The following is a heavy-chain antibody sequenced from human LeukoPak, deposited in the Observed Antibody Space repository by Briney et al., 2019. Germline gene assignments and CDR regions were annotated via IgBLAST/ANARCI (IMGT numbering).Heavy chain of an antibody. J-gene: IGHJ6*03. D-gene: IGHD2-2*01. V-gene: IGHV4-59*12. CDR1: GGSISSYY. CDR2: IYYSGST. CDR3: ARDWSCGGYCSSTSYYYYYYMDV. Sequence: SETLSLTCTVSGGSISSYYWSWIRQPPGKGLEWIGYIYYSGSTNYNPSLKSRVTISVDTSKNQFSLKLSSVTAADTAVYYCARDWSCGGYCSSTSYYYYYYMDVWGKGTTVTVSS.